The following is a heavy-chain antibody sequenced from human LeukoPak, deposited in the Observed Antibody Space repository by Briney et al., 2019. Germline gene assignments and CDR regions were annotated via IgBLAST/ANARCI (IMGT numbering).Heavy chain of an antibody. D-gene: IGHD3-10*01. CDR3: ARRYYYGSYWYFDL. J-gene: IGHJ2*01. V-gene: IGHV5-51*01. CDR2: IFPDDSDT. Sequence: GESLKISCKASGYTFISYWIAWVRQMPGKGPEWMGVIFPDDSDTRYSPSFQGQVTISADKSISTAYLQWSSLKASDTAMYYCARRYYYGSYWYFDLWGRGTLVAVSS. CDR1: GYTFISYW.